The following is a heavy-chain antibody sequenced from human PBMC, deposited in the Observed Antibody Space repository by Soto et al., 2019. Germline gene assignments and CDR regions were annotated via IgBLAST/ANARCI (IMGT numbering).Heavy chain of an antibody. Sequence: QVQLQQCGAGLLKPSETLSLTCAVYGGSFSGYYWSWIRQPPGKGLEWIGEINHSGSTNYNPSLKSRVTISVNTSKNQFSLKLSSVTAADTAVYYCARAPQGRYNWFDPWGQGTLVTVSS. V-gene: IGHV4-34*01. CDR2: INHSGST. D-gene: IGHD3-16*01. CDR3: ARAPQGRYNWFDP. J-gene: IGHJ5*02. CDR1: GGSFSGYY.